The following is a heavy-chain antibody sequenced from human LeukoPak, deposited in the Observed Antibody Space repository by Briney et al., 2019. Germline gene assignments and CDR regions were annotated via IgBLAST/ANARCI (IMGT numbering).Heavy chain of an antibody. CDR2: IRYDGSNK. CDR3: AKDSRGYSTRKEFDY. V-gene: IGHV3-30*02. CDR1: GFTFSSYG. Sequence: PGGSLRLSCAASGFTFSSYGMHWVRQAPGKGLERVAFIRYDGSNKYYADSVKGRFTISRDNSKNTLYLQMNSLRAEDTAVYYCAKDSRGYSTRKEFDYWGQGTLVTVSS. J-gene: IGHJ4*02. D-gene: IGHD5-18*01.